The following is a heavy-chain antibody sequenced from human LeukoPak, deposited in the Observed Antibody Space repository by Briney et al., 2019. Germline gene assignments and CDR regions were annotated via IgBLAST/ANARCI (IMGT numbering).Heavy chain of an antibody. J-gene: IGHJ5*02. V-gene: IGHV5-51*01. Sequence: PGESLKISCKGSGYSFTSYWIGWVRQMPGKGLEWMGIIYPGDSDTRYSPSFQGQVTISADKSISTAYLQWSSLKASDTAMYYCARRGYYYDSSGPGGNWFDPWGQGTLVTVSS. CDR3: ARRGYYYDSSGPGGNWFDP. CDR2: IYPGDSDT. D-gene: IGHD3-22*01. CDR1: GYSFTSYW.